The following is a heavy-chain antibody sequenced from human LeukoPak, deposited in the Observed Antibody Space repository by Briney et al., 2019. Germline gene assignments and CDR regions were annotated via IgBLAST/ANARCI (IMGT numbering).Heavy chain of an antibody. J-gene: IGHJ5*02. CDR2: IYYSGST. Sequence: PSETLSLTCTVSGGSISSSSYYWGWIRQPPGKGLGWIGGIYYSGSTYYNPSLKSRVTISVDTSKTQFSLKLSSVTAADTAVYYCAVSSGWYGNWFDPWGQGTLVTVSS. CDR3: AVSSGWYGNWFDP. CDR1: GGSISSSSYY. D-gene: IGHD6-19*01. V-gene: IGHV4-39*01.